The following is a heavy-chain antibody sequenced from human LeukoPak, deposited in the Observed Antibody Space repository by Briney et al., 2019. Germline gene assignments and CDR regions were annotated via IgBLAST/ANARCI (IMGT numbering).Heavy chain of an antibody. Sequence: GGSLRLSCAASGFTFSSYGMHWVRQAPGKGLEWVAVISYDGSNKYYADSVKGRFTISRDNSKNTLYLQMNSLRAEDTAVYYCAKSGSGGSYRYYFDYWGQGTLVTVSS. J-gene: IGHJ4*02. CDR1: GFTFSSYG. V-gene: IGHV3-30*18. D-gene: IGHD1-26*01. CDR3: AKSGSGGSYRYYFDY. CDR2: ISYDGSNK.